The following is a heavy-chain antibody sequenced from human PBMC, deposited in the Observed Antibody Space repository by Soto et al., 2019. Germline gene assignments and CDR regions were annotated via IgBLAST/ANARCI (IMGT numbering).Heavy chain of an antibody. CDR3: ARVLLYGDYPLIDY. V-gene: IGHV4-59*01. D-gene: IGHD4-17*01. CDR2: IYYSGST. Sequence: PSETLSLTCTVSVGSISSYYWSWIRQPPGKGLEWIGYIYYSGSTNYNPSLKSRVTISVDTSKNQFSLKLSSVTAADTAVYYCARVLLYGDYPLIDYWGQGTLVTVSS. CDR1: VGSISSYY. J-gene: IGHJ4*02.